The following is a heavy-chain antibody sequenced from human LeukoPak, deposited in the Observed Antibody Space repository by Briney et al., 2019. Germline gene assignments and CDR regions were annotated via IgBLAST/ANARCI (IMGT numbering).Heavy chain of an antibody. Sequence: SETLSLTCTVSGGSISSYYWSWIRQPPGKGLEWIGYIYYSGSTNYNPSLKSRVTISVDTSKNQFSLKLSSVTAADTAVYYCARATYYYYMDVWGKGTTVTVSS. J-gene: IGHJ6*03. CDR2: IYYSGST. V-gene: IGHV4-59*01. CDR3: ARATYYYYMDV. CDR1: GGSISSYY.